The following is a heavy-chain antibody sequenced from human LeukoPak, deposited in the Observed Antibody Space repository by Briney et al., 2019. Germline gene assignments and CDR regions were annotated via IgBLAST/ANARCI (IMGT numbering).Heavy chain of an antibody. D-gene: IGHD4-17*01. Sequence: ASVTVSCKASGYTFTSYDINWVRQAPGQGREWMGWMNPNSGNTGYAQKFQGRVTMTRNTSISTAYMELSSLRSEDTAVYYCARADYGDAFDIWGQETMVTVSS. CDR2: MNPNSGNT. V-gene: IGHV1-8*01. CDR3: ARADYGDAFDI. J-gene: IGHJ3*02. CDR1: GYTFTSYD.